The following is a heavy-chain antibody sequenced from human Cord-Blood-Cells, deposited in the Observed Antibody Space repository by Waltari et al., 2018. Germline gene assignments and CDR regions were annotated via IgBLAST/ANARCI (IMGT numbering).Heavy chain of an antibody. J-gene: IGHJ4*02. Sequence: QVQLVQSGAEVKKPGASVKVSCKASGYTFTSYDINWVRQATGQGLEWMGWVNPHSGNTGYAQKFQGRVTITRNTSISTAYMELSSLRSEDTAVYYCARSPYDILTGYYRFFDYWGQGTLVTVSS. CDR1: GYTFTSYD. V-gene: IGHV1-8*03. CDR3: ARSPYDILTGYYRFFDY. D-gene: IGHD3-9*01. CDR2: VNPHSGNT.